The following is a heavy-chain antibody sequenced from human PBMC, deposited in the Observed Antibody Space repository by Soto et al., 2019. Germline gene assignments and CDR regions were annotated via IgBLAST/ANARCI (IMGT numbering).Heavy chain of an antibody. CDR3: AKGGRQWLVTSDFNY. D-gene: IGHD6-19*01. CDR1: GFSFCEHA. J-gene: IGHJ4*02. CDR2: VSHDGRNT. Sequence: GGALRHSRAASGFSFCEHAPHRVRQAHGKGLEWVAVVSHDGRNTHYADSVKGRFTISRDSSKNTVSLEMTSLRAEDTAVYYCAKGGRQWLVTSDFNYWGQGALVTVSS. V-gene: IGHV3-30*18.